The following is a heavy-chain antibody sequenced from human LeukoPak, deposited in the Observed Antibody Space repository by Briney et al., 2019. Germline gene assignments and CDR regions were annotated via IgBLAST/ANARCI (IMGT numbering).Heavy chain of an antibody. D-gene: IGHD3-22*01. CDR1: GFTFSSYS. CDR2: ISSSSSYI. V-gene: IGHV3-21*01. Sequence: GGSLRLSCAASGFTFSSYSMNWVRQAPGKGLEWVSSISSSSSYIYYADSVKGRFTISRDNAKNSLYLQMNSLRAEDTAVYYCARTYYCDSSGYYPWDYWGQGTLVTVSS. CDR3: ARTYYCDSSGYYPWDY. J-gene: IGHJ4*02.